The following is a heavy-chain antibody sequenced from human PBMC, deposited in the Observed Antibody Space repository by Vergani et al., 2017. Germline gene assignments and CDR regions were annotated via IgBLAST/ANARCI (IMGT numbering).Heavy chain of an antibody. CDR1: GFTFSSYG. D-gene: IGHD1-26*01. J-gene: IGHJ6*02. Sequence: QVQLVESGGGVVQPGRSLRLSCAASGFTFSSYGMHWVRQAPGKGLEWVAVIWYDGSNKYYADSVKGRFTISRDNSKNTLYLQMNSLRAEDTALYYCARAASGSYDDYYYYGMDVWGQGTTVTVSS. V-gene: IGHV3-33*01. CDR2: IWYDGSNK. CDR3: ARAASGSYDDYYYYGMDV.